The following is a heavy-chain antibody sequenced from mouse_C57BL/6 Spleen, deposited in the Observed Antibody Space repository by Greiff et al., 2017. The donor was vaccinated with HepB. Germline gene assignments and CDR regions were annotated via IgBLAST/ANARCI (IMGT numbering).Heavy chain of an antibody. Sequence: QVQLKESGAELVRPGSSVKLSCKASGYTFTSYWMHWVKQRPIQGLEWIGNIDPSDSETHYNQKFKDKATLTVDKSSSTAYMQLSSLTSEDSAVYYCASERGRGFAYWGQGTLVTVSA. D-gene: IGHD4-1*01. CDR1: GYTFTSYW. V-gene: IGHV1-52*01. J-gene: IGHJ3*01. CDR3: ASERGRGFAY. CDR2: IDPSDSET.